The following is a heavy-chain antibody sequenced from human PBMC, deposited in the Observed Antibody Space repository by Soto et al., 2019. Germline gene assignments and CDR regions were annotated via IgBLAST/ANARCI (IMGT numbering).Heavy chain of an antibody. CDR1: GYSFTRYW. CDR3: ASLDPYGDYGMDV. V-gene: IGHV5-10-1*01. Sequence: GESLKISGTGSGYSFTRYWISWVRQMPGKGLEWMGRTDPSDSYTNYSPSFQGHVTISADKSISTAYLQWSSLKASDTAMYYCASLDPYGDYGMDVWGQGTTVTVSS. D-gene: IGHD4-17*01. J-gene: IGHJ6*02. CDR2: TDPSDSYT.